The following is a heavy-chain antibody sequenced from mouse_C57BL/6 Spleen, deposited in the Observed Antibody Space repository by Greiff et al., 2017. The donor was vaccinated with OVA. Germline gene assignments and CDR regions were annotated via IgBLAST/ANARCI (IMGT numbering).Heavy chain of an antibody. CDR2: INPNNGGT. V-gene: IGHV1-26*01. CDR1: GYTFTDYY. Sequence: VQLQQSGPELVKPGASVKISCKASGYTFTDYYMNWVKQSHGKSLEWIGDINPNNGGTSYNQKFKGKATLTVDKSSSTAYMELRSLTSEDSAVYYCARWGRGYWGQGTTLTVSA. J-gene: IGHJ2*01. CDR3: ARWGRGY. D-gene: IGHD3-3*01.